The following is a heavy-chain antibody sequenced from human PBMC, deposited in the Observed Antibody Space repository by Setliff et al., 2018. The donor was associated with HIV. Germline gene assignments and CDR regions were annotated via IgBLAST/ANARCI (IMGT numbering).Heavy chain of an antibody. CDR2: IDSSGTT. J-gene: IGHJ5*02. D-gene: IGHD3-10*01. V-gene: IGHV4-4*07. CDR1: GGSFGVYR. CDR3: ARDRHSSGLGSYGP. Sequence: PSETLSLTCTISGGSFGVYRWSWIRQSAGRGLEWIGRIDSSGTTDYKPSLKGRVAISVDTSRSQFSLRVTSVTAADTAVYFCARDRHSSGLGSYGPWGPGILVTVS.